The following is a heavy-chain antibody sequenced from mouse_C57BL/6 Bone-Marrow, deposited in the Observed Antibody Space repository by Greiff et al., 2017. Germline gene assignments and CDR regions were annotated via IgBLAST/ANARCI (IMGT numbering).Heavy chain of an antibody. Sequence: QVQLKESGPELVKPGASVKISCKASGYAFSSSWMNWVKQRPGKGLGWIGRIYPGDGDTNYSGKFPGKATLTADNSASTAYMQLSSLTSEDSAVYFCARGAGQGGWFAYWGQGTLVTVSA. CDR1: GYAFSSSW. J-gene: IGHJ3*01. V-gene: IGHV1-82*01. D-gene: IGHD3-1*01. CDR3: ARGAGQGGWFAY. CDR2: IYPGDGDT.